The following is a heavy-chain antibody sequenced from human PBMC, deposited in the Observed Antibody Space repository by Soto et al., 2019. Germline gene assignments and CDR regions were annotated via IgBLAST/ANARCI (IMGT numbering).Heavy chain of an antibody. D-gene: IGHD6-13*01. J-gene: IGHJ4*02. Sequence: SETLSLTCAVYGGSVNGYYWNWVRQPPGKGLEWIGSVYYTGTTDYNPSLKSRVTISVDTSKTQFSLNLRSVTAADTAVYYCARDLAAVPRAFDYWGRGTLVTVSS. CDR2: VYYTGTT. CDR3: ARDLAAVPRAFDY. CDR1: GGSVNGYY. V-gene: IGHV4-59*02.